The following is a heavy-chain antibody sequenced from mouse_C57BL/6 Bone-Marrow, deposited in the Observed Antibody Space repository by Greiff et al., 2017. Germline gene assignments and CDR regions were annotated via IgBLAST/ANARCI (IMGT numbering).Heavy chain of an antibody. D-gene: IGHD1-1*01. V-gene: IGHV5-17*01. J-gene: IGHJ4*01. Sequence: EVKLVESGGGLVKPGGSLKLSCAASGFTFSDYGMHWVRQAPEKGLEWVAYISSGSSTLYYADTVKGRFTISRDNAKNTLFLQMTSLRSEDTAMYYCARGPYYYGSSAYAMDYWGQGTSVTVSS. CDR2: ISSGSSTL. CDR3: ARGPYYYGSSAYAMDY. CDR1: GFTFSDYG.